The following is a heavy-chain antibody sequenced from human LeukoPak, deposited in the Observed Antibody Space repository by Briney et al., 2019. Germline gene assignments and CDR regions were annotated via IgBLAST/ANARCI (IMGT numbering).Heavy chain of an antibody. J-gene: IGHJ3*02. CDR1: GFTFSSYS. V-gene: IGHV3-21*01. D-gene: IGHD3-22*01. CDR3: ARSPRGYYDSSGYLDAFDI. CDR2: ISSSSSYI. Sequence: GGSLRLSCAASGFTFSSYSMNWVRQAPGKGLEWVSSISSSSSYIYYADSVKGRFTISRDNAKDSLYLQMNSLRAEDTAVYYCARSPRGYYDSSGYLDAFDIWGQGTMVTVSS.